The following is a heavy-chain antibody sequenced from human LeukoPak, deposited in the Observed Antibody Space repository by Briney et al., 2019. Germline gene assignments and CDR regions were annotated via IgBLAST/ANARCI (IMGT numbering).Heavy chain of an antibody. CDR1: GGSFTGYY. J-gene: IGHJ5*02. CDR3: ARGSMTTVTLFNNWFDP. D-gene: IGHD4-17*01. V-gene: IGHV4-34*01. Sequence: RASETLSLTCGVYGGSFTGYYWSWIRQPPGKGLEWIGEINHSGSSNYNPSLKSRVTISVDTSKKQFSLKLSSVTAADTAVYYCARGSMTTVTLFNNWFDPWGQGTLVTVSS. CDR2: INHSGSS.